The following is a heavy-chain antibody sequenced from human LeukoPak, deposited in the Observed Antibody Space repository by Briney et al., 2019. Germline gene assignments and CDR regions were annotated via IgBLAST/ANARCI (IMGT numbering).Heavy chain of an antibody. V-gene: IGHV4-59*01. CDR2: IYYSGNT. J-gene: IGHJ5*02. Sequence: SETLSLTCTVSGGSINDSCWSWIRQPPGKELEWIGYIYYSGNTSYNPSFKSRVTISVDTSKIKFFLKLSSVTAADTAVYHSARGCSTTSCNNWFDPGGQGALVTVS. CDR1: GGSINDSC. CDR3: ARGCSTTSCNNWFDP. D-gene: IGHD2-2*01.